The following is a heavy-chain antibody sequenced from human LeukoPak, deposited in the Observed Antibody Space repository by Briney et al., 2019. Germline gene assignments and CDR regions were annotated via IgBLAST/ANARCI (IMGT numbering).Heavy chain of an antibody. Sequence: GGSLRLSCAASGFTFCSYSMNWVRQAPGKGLEWVSSISSSSSYIYYADSVKGRFTISRDNAKNSLYLQMNSLRAEDTAVYYCARVNGWQQLASNFDYWGQGTLVTVSS. J-gene: IGHJ4*02. CDR1: GFTFCSYS. V-gene: IGHV3-21*01. CDR2: ISSSSSYI. D-gene: IGHD6-13*01. CDR3: ARVNGWQQLASNFDY.